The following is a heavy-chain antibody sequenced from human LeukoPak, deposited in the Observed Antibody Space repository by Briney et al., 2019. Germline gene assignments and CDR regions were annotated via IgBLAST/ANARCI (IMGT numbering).Heavy chain of an antibody. V-gene: IGHV3-30*18. CDR3: AKDLTALFLASDV. Sequence: GKSLRLSCVASGFTFSAYGMQWVRQAPGKGLEWVAVISNDGDNKYYSNSVKGRFTISRDSSKNTLYLQMNSLRPEDTAVYSCAKDLTALFLASDVWGLGTMVTVSS. J-gene: IGHJ3*01. CDR2: ISNDGDNK. D-gene: IGHD2-21*02. CDR1: GFTFSAYG.